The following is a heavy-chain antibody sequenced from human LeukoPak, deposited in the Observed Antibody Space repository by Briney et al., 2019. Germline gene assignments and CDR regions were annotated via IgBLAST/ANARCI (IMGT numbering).Heavy chain of an antibody. CDR2: ISYDGSNK. J-gene: IGHJ4*02. D-gene: IGHD3-22*01. V-gene: IGHV3-30-3*01. Sequence: GGSLRLSCAASGFTFSSYAMHWVRQAPGKGLVWVAIISYDGSNKYYADSVKGRFTISRDNPKNTLYLQINSLRAEDTAVYYCATDPDSSGYYYPIFDYWGQGTLVTVSS. CDR3: ATDPDSSGYYYPIFDY. CDR1: GFTFSSYA.